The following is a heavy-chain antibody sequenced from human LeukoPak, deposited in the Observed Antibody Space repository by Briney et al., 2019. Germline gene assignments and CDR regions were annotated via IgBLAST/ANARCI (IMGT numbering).Heavy chain of an antibody. V-gene: IGHV4-39*02. CDR2: IYYRGST. CDR3: ARGLGPIYTMVRGVIGY. CDR1: GGSISSSAYY. Sequence: PSETLSLTCTVSGGSISSSAYYWGWIRQPPGKGLEWIGNIYYRGSTYYNPSLKSRVTISVDTSKNHFTLSLSSVTAADTAVYYCARGLGPIYTMVRGVIGYWGQGTLVTVSS. D-gene: IGHD3-10*01. J-gene: IGHJ4*02.